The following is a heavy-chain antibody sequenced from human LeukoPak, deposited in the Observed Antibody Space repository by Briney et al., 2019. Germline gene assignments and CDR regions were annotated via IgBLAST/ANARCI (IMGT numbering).Heavy chain of an antibody. D-gene: IGHD2/OR15-2a*01. CDR3: VRGIDTTCYFNY. V-gene: IGHV7-4-1*02. CDR2: INTNTGSP. CDR1: GYTFSTYP. Sequence: ASVKVSCKAAGYTFSTYPLNWVRQAPGQGLEWLGWINTNTGSPTYSQGLTGRVVFSLATSVSTAFLQINSLEAEDTALYYCVRGIDTTCYFNYWGQGTLVTVSS. J-gene: IGHJ4*02.